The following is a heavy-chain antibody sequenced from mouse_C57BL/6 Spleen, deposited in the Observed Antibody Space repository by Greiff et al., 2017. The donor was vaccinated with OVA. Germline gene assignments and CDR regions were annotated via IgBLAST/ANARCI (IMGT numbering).Heavy chain of an antibody. V-gene: IGHV5-4*01. CDR2: ISDGGSYT. Sequence: EVMLVESGGGLVKPGGSLKLSCAASGFTFSSYAMSWVRQTPEKRLEWVATISDGGSYTYYPDNVKGRFTISRDNAKNNLYLQMSHLKSEDTAMYYCARDSYAMDYWGQGTSVTVSS. J-gene: IGHJ4*01. CDR3: ARDSYAMDY. CDR1: GFTFSSYA.